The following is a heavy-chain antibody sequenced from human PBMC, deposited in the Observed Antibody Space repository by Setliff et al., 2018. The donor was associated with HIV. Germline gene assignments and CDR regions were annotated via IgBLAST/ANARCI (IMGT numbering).Heavy chain of an antibody. CDR2: IHIGGNT. Sequence: SETLSLTCTVSGGSINSGIYYWTWIRQPAGKGLEWLGRIHIGGNTNYNPSLKSRITMSVDTSKNQFSLNLNSVTATETAIYYCATERWLYQNFDSWGQGTQVTVSS. CDR1: GGSINSGIYY. J-gene: IGHJ4*02. D-gene: IGHD3-16*01. CDR3: ATERWLYQNFDS. V-gene: IGHV4-61*02.